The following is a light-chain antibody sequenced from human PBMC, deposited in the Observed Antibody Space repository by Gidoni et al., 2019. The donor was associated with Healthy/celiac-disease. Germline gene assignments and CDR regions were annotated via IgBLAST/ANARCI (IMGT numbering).Light chain of an antibody. CDR1: SSDVGGYNY. CDR2: DVS. CDR3: SSYTSSSKV. Sequence: QSALTQPASVSGSPGQSITISCTGTSSDVGGYNYVSLYQQHPGKAPKLMIYDVSNRPSGVSNRFSGSKSGNTASLTISGLQAEDEADYYCSSYTSSSKVFGGGNKLTVL. J-gene: IGLJ2*01. V-gene: IGLV2-14*01.